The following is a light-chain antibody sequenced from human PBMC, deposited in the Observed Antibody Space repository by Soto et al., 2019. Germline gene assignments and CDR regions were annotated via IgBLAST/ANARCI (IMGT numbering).Light chain of an antibody. CDR3: QHRKDWQVT. Sequence: EIVLTQSPVTLSLSPGERATLSCRASQSVSIYLAWYQQKPGQAPGLLIYDASNRATGVPARFSGSGSGTDFTLTISGLEPEDFAVYYCQHRKDWQVTFGQGTLLEIK. CDR2: DAS. CDR1: QSVSIY. J-gene: IGKJ5*01. V-gene: IGKV3-11*01.